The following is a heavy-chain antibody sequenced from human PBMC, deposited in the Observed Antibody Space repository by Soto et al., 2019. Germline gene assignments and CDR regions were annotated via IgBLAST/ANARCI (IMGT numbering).Heavy chain of an antibody. V-gene: IGHV4-39*01. J-gene: IGHJ4*02. D-gene: IGHD6-19*01. Sequence: SETLSLTCTVSGGSISSSSYYWGWIRQPPGKGLEWIGSIYYSGSTYYNPSLKSRVTISVDTSKNQFSLKLSSVTAADTAVYYCARWSIAVAGVFDYWGQGTLVTVSS. CDR2: IYYSGST. CDR3: ARWSIAVAGVFDY. CDR1: GGSISSSSYY.